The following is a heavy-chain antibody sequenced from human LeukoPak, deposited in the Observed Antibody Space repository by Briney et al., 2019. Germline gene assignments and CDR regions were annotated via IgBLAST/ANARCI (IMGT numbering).Heavy chain of an antibody. V-gene: IGHV4-39*01. D-gene: IGHD3-22*01. CDR2: IYYSGST. CDR3: ARRLWIRYDSSGYYPEFDY. J-gene: IGHJ4*02. CDR1: GGSISSSSYY. Sequence: PSETLSLTCTVSGGSISSSSYYWGWIRQPPGKGLEWIGSIYYSGSTYYNPPLKSRVTISVDTSKNQFSLKLSSVTAADTAVYYCARRLWIRYDSSGYYPEFDYWGQGTPVTVSS.